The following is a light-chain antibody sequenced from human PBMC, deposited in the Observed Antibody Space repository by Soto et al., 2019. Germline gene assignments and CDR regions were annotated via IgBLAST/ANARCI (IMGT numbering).Light chain of an antibody. J-gene: IGKJ3*01. V-gene: IGKV1-39*01. CDR3: QQSYSSPLT. Sequence: DIQMTQSPSSLSATVGDRVSITCRASENIGNYLAWFQQKPGKAPKLLIYRASSLQSGVPSRFSGGGSWTDFTLTISRLQPDDFATYYCQQSYSSPLTFGPGTTVYLK. CDR2: RAS. CDR1: ENIGNY.